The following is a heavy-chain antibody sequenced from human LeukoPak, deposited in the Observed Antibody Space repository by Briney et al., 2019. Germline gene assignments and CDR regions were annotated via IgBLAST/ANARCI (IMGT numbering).Heavy chain of an antibody. D-gene: IGHD6-19*01. V-gene: IGHV3-74*01. J-gene: IGHJ4*02. Sequence: GGSLRLSCAASGFTFSGYWMHWVRQAPGKGLVWVSGINSDGSSTSYADSVKGRFTISRDNSKNTLYLQINSLRADDTAVFYCARGGLGSAFDNWGQGTLVTVSS. CDR2: INSDGSST. CDR3: ARGGLGSAFDN. CDR1: GFTFSGYW.